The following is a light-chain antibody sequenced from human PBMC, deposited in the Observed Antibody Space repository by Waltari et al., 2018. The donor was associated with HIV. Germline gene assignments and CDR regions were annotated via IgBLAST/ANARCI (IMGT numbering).Light chain of an antibody. V-gene: IGLV3-21*02. CDR2: NAS. Sequence: SYVLTQPPSVSMAPGQTARITCGGNNIGSKRVHWYQQKAGQAPVLVVYNASDRPSGIPERFSGSNSGNTATLTISRVEAGDEADYYCHVWDRSSDHHVFGTGTKVTVL. CDR1: NIGSKR. J-gene: IGLJ1*01. CDR3: HVWDRSSDHHV.